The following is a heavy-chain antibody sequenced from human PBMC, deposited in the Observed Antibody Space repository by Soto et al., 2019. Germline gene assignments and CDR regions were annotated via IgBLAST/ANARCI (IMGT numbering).Heavy chain of an antibody. Sequence: QVQLQESGPGLVKPSQTLSLTCTVSGGSISSGGYYWSWIRQHPGKGLEWLGYIYYSGSTYYNPSLNSRVAISVDTSKNQFSLKLSSVTAADTAVYYCARDPSGIAAAGNWFDPWGQGTLVTVSS. D-gene: IGHD6-13*01. CDR2: IYYSGST. V-gene: IGHV4-31*03. CDR3: ARDPSGIAAAGNWFDP. CDR1: GGSISSGGYY. J-gene: IGHJ5*02.